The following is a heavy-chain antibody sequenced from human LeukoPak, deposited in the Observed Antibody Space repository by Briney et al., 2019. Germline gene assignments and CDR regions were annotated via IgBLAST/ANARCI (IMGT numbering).Heavy chain of an antibody. D-gene: IGHD2-2*01. J-gene: IGHJ5*02. CDR2: INSDGSST. V-gene: IGHV3-74*01. CDR3: ARDRACSSSSCHTNWFDP. CDR1: GFTFSSYW. Sequence: GGSLRLSCAASGFTFSSYWMHWVRQAPGKGLVWVSRINSDGSSTSYADSVKGRFTISRDNAKNTLYLQMNSLRAEDTAVYYCARDRACSSSSCHTNWFDPWGQGTLVTVSS.